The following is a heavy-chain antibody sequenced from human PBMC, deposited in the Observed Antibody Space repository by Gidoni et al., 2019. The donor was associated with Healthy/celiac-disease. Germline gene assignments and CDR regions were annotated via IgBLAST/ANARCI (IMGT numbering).Heavy chain of an antibody. CDR3: ASKRYCTNGVCSNYYYYGMDV. CDR1: GGPVSSYA. D-gene: IGHD2-8*01. CDR2: IIPNFGTA. Sequence: QVQLVQSGAEVKKPGSSVKVPCQASGGPVSSYATDRVGQAPGQGLEWMGGIIPNFGTANYAQKFQGRVTITADESTSTAYMELSSLRSEDTAVYYCASKRYCTNGVCSNYYYYGMDVWGQGTTVTVSS. J-gene: IGHJ6*02. V-gene: IGHV1-69*01.